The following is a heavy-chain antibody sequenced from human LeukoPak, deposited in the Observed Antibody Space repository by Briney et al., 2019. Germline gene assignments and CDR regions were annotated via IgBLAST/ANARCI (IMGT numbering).Heavy chain of an antibody. D-gene: IGHD5-12*01. CDR1: GYTFTSYG. CDR2: INPSGGST. CDR3: ARDWYSGYEYQFDY. J-gene: IGHJ4*02. Sequence: GASVKVSCKASGYTFTSYGISWVRQAPGQGLEWMGIINPSGGSTSYAQKFQGRVTMTRDTSTSTVYMELSSLRSEDTAVYYCARDWYSGYEYQFDYWGQGTLVTVSS. V-gene: IGHV1-46*01.